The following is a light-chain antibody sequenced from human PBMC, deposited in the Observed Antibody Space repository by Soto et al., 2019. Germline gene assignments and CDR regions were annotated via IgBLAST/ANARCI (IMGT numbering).Light chain of an antibody. V-gene: IGKV1-39*01. J-gene: IGKJ1*01. CDR2: AAS. CDR3: QQSYSTPRT. CDR1: QSISSY. Sequence: DIRMTQSAASLSASVGDRVTNTCRASQSISSYLNWYQQKPGKAPKLLIYAASSLQSGVPSRFSGSGSGTDFTLTISSLQPEDFATYYCQQSYSTPRTFGQRTKVDIK.